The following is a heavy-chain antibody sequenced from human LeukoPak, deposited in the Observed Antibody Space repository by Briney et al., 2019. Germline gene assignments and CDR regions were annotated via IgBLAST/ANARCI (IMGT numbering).Heavy chain of an antibody. CDR3: ARSRYYGGDCRYAFDI. J-gene: IGHJ3*02. CDR1: GGSISSSSYY. CDR2: IYYSGST. Sequence: SETLSLTCTVSGGSISSSSYYWGWIRQPPGKGLEWIGSIYYSGSTYYNPSLKSRVTISVDTSKNQFSLKLSSVTAADTAVYYCARSRYYGGDCRYAFDIWGQGTMVTVSS. V-gene: IGHV4-39*01. D-gene: IGHD2-21*02.